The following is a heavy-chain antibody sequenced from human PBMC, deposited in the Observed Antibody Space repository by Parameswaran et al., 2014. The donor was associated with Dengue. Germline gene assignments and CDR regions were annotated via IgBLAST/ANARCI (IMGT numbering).Heavy chain of an antibody. CDR3: ARGAASAFDI. Sequence: ASETLSLTCTVSGGSISSGSYYWTWMRQPAGKGLEWIGRIETKGSTDFNPSLKSRVTISIDTSKNQFSLTLSSVTAADTAVYYCARGAASAFDIWGQGTMVTVSS. CDR2: IETKGST. J-gene: IGHJ3*02. CDR1: GGSISSGSYY. D-gene: IGHD3-16*01. V-gene: IGHV4-61*02.